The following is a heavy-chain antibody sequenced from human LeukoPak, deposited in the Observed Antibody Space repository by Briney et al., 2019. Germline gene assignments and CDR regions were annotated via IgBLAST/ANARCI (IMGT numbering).Heavy chain of an antibody. Sequence: GRSLRLSCAPSGFTFSSYAMSCVRQAPGKGMEWVSAISGSGGSTYYADSVNGRFTISRDNSKNTLYLQMNSLRAEDTAVYYCAKVSPVVPAAIDALDIWGQGKMGTVSS. CDR3: AKVSPVVPAAIDALDI. J-gene: IGHJ3*02. CDR1: GFTFSSYA. V-gene: IGHV3-23*01. D-gene: IGHD2-2*01. CDR2: ISGSGGST.